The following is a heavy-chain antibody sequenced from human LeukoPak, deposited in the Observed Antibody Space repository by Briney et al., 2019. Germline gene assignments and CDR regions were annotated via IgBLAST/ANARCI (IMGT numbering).Heavy chain of an antibody. CDR2: ISGSGGHT. J-gene: IGHJ2*01. V-gene: IGHV3-23*01. CDR1: GLSFGSYA. Sequence: GGSLRLSCAASGLSFGSYAMTWVRQAPGKGLEWVSGISGSGGHTYNADSVEGRFTISRDNSKNTVSLQLSSLRVEDTAVYFCAKDREDSAMISGVFDLWGRGTLVTVSS. CDR3: AKDREDSAMISGVFDL. D-gene: IGHD5-18*01.